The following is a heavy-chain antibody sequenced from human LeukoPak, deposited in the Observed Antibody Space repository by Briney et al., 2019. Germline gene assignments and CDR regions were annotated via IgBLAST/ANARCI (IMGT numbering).Heavy chain of an antibody. D-gene: IGHD3-3*01. CDR1: GGSISTYY. CDR3: ARGSVPGGFYGSFDY. J-gene: IGHJ4*02. V-gene: IGHV4-59*01. Sequence: SETLSLTCTVSGGSISTYYWSWMRQPPGRGLEWIGYIYYSGSTNHNPSLQSRVTISVDTSKNQFSLKLNSVTAADTAVYYCARGSVPGGFYGSFDYWGQGTLVSISS. CDR2: IYYSGST.